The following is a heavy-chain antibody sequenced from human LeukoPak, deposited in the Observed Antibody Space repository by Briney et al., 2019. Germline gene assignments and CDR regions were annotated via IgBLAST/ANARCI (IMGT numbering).Heavy chain of an antibody. J-gene: IGHJ4*02. D-gene: IGHD4-17*01. CDR1: GFTFDDYA. CDR2: ISWNSGSI. V-gene: IGHV3-9*01. CDR3: AKDINLREGY. Sequence: GGSLRLSCAASGFTFDDYAMHWVRQAPGKGLEWVSGISWNSGSIGYADSVKGRFTISRDNAKNTLYLQMNSLRAEDTAVYYCAKDINLREGYWGQGTLVTVSS.